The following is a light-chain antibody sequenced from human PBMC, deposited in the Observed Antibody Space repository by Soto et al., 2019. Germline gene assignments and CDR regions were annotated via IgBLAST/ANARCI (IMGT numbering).Light chain of an antibody. Sequence: DIQMTQSPSSLSASVGDRVTITCRASQSISSYLNWYQQKPGKAPKLLIYGASSLQSGVPSRFSGSGSETDFTLTISSLQPEDFATYYCQQSYRTPLTFAGGTKVDIK. J-gene: IGKJ4*01. CDR2: GAS. CDR3: QQSYRTPLT. V-gene: IGKV1-39*01. CDR1: QSISSY.